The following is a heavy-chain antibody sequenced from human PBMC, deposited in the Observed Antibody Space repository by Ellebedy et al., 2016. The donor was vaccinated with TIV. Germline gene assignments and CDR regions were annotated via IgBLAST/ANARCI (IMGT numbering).Heavy chain of an antibody. V-gene: IGHV3-48*01. Sequence: GGSLRLSCAASGFTSSNYSMNWVRQAPGKGLEWVAYISSGSSSIYYADSVKGRFTISRDNAKNSLFLQMNSLRAEDTAVYYCARAGRGYSDYDPPAYDYDYGMDVWGQGTTVTVSS. J-gene: IGHJ6*02. CDR1: GFTSSNYS. CDR3: ARAGRGYSDYDPPAYDYDYGMDV. D-gene: IGHD5-12*01. CDR2: ISSGSSSI.